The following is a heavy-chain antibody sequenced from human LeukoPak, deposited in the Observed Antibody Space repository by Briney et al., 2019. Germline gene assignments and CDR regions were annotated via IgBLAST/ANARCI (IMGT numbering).Heavy chain of an antibody. V-gene: IGHV3-53*01. CDR3: ARITDYYGMDV. CDR1: GFSVSSNY. CDR2: IYSDYSGGST. D-gene: IGHD3-10*01. J-gene: IGHJ6*02. Sequence: GGSLRLSCAASGFSVSSNYMTWVRQAPGKGLEWVSIIYSDYSGGSTYYADSVKGRFTISRDNSKNMLYLQMNSLRAEDTAVYSCARITDYYGMDVWGQGTTVTVSS.